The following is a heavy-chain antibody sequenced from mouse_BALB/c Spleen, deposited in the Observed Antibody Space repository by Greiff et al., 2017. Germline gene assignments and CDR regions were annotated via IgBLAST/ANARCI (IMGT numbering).Heavy chain of an antibody. Sequence: QVQLQQSGAELVRPGTSVKVSCKASGYAFTNYLIEWVKQRPGQGLEWIGVINPGSGGTNYNEKFKGKATLTADKSSSTAYMQLSRLTSEDSAVYFCARGGNYYGSSYVGWFAYWGQGTLVTVSA. CDR2: INPGSGGT. D-gene: IGHD1-1*01. V-gene: IGHV1-54*01. CDR3: ARGGNYYGSSYVGWFAY. J-gene: IGHJ3*01. CDR1: GYAFTNYL.